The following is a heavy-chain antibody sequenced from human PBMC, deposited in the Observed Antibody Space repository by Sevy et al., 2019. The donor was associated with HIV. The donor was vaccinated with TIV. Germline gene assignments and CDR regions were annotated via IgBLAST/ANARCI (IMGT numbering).Heavy chain of an antibody. CDR3: ARALYELDAFDI. V-gene: IGHV3-74*01. CDR1: GFTFSSYW. D-gene: IGHD3-22*01. Sequence: GGSLRLSCAASGFTFSSYWMHWVRQAPGKGLVWVSRINSDGSSTSYADSVKARFTISRDNAKNTLYRQMNSLRAEDTAVYYCARALYELDAFDIWGQGTMVTVSS. CDR2: INSDGSST. J-gene: IGHJ3*02.